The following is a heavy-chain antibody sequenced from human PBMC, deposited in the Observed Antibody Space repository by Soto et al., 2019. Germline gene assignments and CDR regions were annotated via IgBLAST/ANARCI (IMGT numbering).Heavy chain of an antibody. CDR3: AKAVATISDFDY. CDR1: GFTFGNYA. CDR2: ISGSGSTT. V-gene: IGHV3-23*01. J-gene: IGHJ4*02. D-gene: IGHD5-12*01. Sequence: EVQLLESGGGLVQPGGSLRLSCAASGFTFGNYAMSWVRQAPGKGLEWVSGISGSGSTTSYGDSARGRFTISRDNSKNTVYLEMNNLRGEDTAVYYFAKAVATISDFDYWGQGPLVTVSS.